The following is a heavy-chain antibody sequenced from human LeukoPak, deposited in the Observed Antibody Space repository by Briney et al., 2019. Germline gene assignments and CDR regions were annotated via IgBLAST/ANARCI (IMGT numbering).Heavy chain of an antibody. D-gene: IGHD3-9*01. CDR3: ARSTRVLTVDY. V-gene: IGHV4-59*01. Sequence: SETLSLTCTVSGGSISSYYWSLIRQPPGKGLEWIGYIYYSGSTNYNPSLKSRVTISVDTSKNQFSLKLSSVTAADTAVYYCARSTRVLTVDYWGQGTLVTVSS. CDR2: IYYSGST. J-gene: IGHJ4*02. CDR1: GGSISSYY.